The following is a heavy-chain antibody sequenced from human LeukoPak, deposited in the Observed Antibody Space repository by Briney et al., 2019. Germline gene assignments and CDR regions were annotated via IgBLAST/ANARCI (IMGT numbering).Heavy chain of an antibody. Sequence: PGGSLRLSCAASGFTFDDYGMSWVRQAPGKGLEWVSVIYSGGSTYYADSVKGRFTISRDNSKNTLYLQMNSLRAEDTAVYYCARGGTYYYDSSGYYYFDYWGQGTLVTVSS. CDR3: ARGGTYYYDSSGYYYFDY. CDR1: GFTFDDYG. D-gene: IGHD3-22*01. CDR2: IYSGGST. J-gene: IGHJ4*02. V-gene: IGHV3-66*01.